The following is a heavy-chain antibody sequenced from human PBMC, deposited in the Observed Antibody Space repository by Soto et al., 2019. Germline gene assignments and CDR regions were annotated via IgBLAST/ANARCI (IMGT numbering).Heavy chain of an antibody. CDR1: GGTFSSYA. CDR2: IIPIFGTA. V-gene: IGHV1-69*13. CDR3: ARDSSRNYDFWSGYSYYYGMDV. J-gene: IGHJ6*02. Sequence: ASVKVSCKASGGTFSSYAISWVRQAPGQGLEWMGGIIPIFGTANYAQKFQGRVTITADESTSTAYMELSSLRSEDTAVYYCARDSSRNYDFWSGYSYYYGMDVWGQGTTVTVSS. D-gene: IGHD3-3*01.